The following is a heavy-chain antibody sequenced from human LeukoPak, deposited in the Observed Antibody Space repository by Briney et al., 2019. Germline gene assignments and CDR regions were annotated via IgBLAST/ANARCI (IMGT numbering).Heavy chain of an antibody. CDR1: GGSISSYY. D-gene: IGHD3-10*01. CDR2: IDTSGNT. J-gene: IGHJ2*01. Sequence: SETLSLTCTVSGGSISSYYWSWIRQPAGKGLEWIGRIDTSGNTNYKPSLKSRVTISVDKSKNEYSLKLTSVTAADTAVYFCARDFGLWGRGTLVSVSS. CDR3: ARDFGL. V-gene: IGHV4-4*07.